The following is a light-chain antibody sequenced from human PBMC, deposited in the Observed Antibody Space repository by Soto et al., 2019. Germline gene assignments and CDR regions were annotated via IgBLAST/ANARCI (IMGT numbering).Light chain of an antibody. CDR3: QHYYSTPLT. Sequence: DIVMTQSPDSLAVSLGERATINCKSSQSVLYASNNKNYLAWYQQKPGQPTKLLIYWASTRESGVPDRFSGSGSGTDITITISRLQAEDAAIYYYQHYYSTPLTFGGGTKVEIK. CDR1: QSVLYASNNKNY. CDR2: WAS. V-gene: IGKV4-1*01. J-gene: IGKJ4*01.